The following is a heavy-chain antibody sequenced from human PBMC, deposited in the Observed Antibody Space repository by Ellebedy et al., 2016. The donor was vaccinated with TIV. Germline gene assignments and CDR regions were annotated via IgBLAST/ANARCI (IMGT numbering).Heavy chain of an antibody. CDR1: GGSISSSSYY. Sequence: MPGGSLRLSCTVSGGSISSSSYYRGWLRQPPGKGLEWIGCIFYSGSTFHNPSLKSRVTMSADTSKSQFSPNLSSVTAADTAVYYCARDCLASSLTGYCNSYGMDVWGQGTTVTVSS. CDR2: IFYSGST. J-gene: IGHJ6*02. D-gene: IGHD3-9*01. CDR3: ARDCLASSLTGYCNSYGMDV. V-gene: IGHV4-39*07.